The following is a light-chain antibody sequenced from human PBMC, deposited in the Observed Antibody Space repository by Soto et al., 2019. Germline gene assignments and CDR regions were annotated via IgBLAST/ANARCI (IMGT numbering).Light chain of an antibody. Sequence: EIVLTQSPDTLSLSPGEGATLSCRASQSVSSSYLAWYHQRPGQAPRLLIYGSYSRATGIPDRFSGGGSGTDFTLTISSLQPEDFATYYCQQANSFRTFGQGTKVDTK. CDR2: GSY. J-gene: IGKJ1*01. V-gene: IGKV3-20*01. CDR3: QQANSFRT. CDR1: QSVSSSY.